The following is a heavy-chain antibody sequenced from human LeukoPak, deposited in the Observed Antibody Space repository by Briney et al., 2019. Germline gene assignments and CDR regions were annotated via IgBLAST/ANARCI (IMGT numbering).Heavy chain of an antibody. D-gene: IGHD5-18*01. CDR1: GFTFSSYG. Sequence: PGGSLRLSCAASGFTFSSYGMHWVRQAPGKGLEWVSSISSSSSYIYYADSVKGRFTISRDNAKNSLYLQMNSLRAEDTAVYYCARDGYSYGYYYYYMDVWGKGTTVTISS. J-gene: IGHJ6*03. CDR2: ISSSSSYI. CDR3: ARDGYSYGYYYYYMDV. V-gene: IGHV3-21*01.